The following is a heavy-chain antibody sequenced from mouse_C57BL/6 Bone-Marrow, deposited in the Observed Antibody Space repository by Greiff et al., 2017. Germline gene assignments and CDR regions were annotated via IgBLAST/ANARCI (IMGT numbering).Heavy chain of an antibody. CDR3: ARQIYDGYGWFAY. CDR2: ISNGGGST. Sequence: EVKLMESGGGLVQPGGSLKLSCAASGFTFSDYYMYLVRQTPEKRLEWVAYISNGGGSTYYPDTVKGRFTISRDNAKNTLYLQMSRLKSEDTAMYYCARQIYDGYGWFAYWGQGTLVTVSA. V-gene: IGHV5-12*01. CDR1: GFTFSDYY. J-gene: IGHJ3*01. D-gene: IGHD2-3*01.